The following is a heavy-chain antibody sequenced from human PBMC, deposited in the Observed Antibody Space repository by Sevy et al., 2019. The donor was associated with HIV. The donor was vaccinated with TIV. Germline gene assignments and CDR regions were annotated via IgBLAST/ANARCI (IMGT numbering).Heavy chain of an antibody. CDR2: IRNDASNE. Sequence: GGSLRLSCRASGFTFNNYGMHWVRQTSGQGLEWVAFIRNDASNEYYADSVKGRFTISRDASKNTVFLQMISLRVDDTAVYYCAKDGKRPLGRVGGHRGYFDSWGQGTLVTVSS. V-gene: IGHV3-30*02. CDR1: GFTFNNYG. J-gene: IGHJ4*02. D-gene: IGHD5-18*01. CDR3: AKDGKRPLGRVGGHRGYFDS.